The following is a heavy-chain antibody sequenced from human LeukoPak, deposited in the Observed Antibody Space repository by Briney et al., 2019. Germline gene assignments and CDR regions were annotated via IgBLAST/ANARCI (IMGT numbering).Heavy chain of an antibody. CDR2: IFASGST. D-gene: IGHD6-6*01. CDR3: AREYGSSSGKNAFDI. Sequence: PSETLSLTCTVSGDSISSYYWSWIRQPAGKGLEWIGRIFASGSTNYNPSPKSRVTMSVDTSKNQFSLKLTSVTAADTAVYYCAREYGSSSGKNAFDIWGQGTMVTVPS. J-gene: IGHJ3*02. V-gene: IGHV4-4*07. CDR1: GDSISSYY.